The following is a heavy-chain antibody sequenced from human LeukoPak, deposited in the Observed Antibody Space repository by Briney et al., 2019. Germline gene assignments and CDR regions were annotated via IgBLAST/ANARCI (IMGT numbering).Heavy chain of an antibody. CDR2: IYYSGST. Sequence: SETLSLTCTVSGGSISSSSYYWGWIRQPPGKGLEWIGSIYYSGSTYYNPSLKSRVTISVDTSKKQFSLKLSSVTAADTAVYYCARVVVAANYYYYYGMDVWGQGTTVTVSS. CDR3: ARVVVAANYYYYYGMDV. D-gene: IGHD2-15*01. CDR1: GGSISSSSYY. V-gene: IGHV4-39*07. J-gene: IGHJ6*02.